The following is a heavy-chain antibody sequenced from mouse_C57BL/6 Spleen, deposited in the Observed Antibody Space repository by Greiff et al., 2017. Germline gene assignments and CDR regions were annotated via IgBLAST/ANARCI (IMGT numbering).Heavy chain of an antibody. D-gene: IGHD2-1*01. CDR2: INYDGSST. Sequence: DVKLVESEGGLVQPGSSMKLSCTASGFTFSDYYMAWVRQVPEKGLEWVANINYDGSSTYYLDALKSRFIISRDNAKNILYLQMSSLKSEDTATYYCAREERNYGIYGGFAYWGQGTLVTVSA. J-gene: IGHJ3*01. CDR3: AREERNYGIYGGFAY. V-gene: IGHV5-16*01. CDR1: GFTFSDYY.